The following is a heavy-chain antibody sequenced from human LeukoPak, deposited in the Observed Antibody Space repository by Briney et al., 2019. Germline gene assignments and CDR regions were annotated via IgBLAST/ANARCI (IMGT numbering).Heavy chain of an antibody. CDR2: INPDSGGT. V-gene: IGHV1-2*06. Sequence: ASVKVSCKASGYIFTDFYIHWVRQAPGQGLEWMGRINPDSGGTNFAQEFQARVTVTRDTSISTAYMELSTLRSEDTAVYYCACRGVYSYGTEKGNFDYWGQGTLVTVSS. CDR3: ACRGVYSYGTEKGNFDY. CDR1: GYIFTDFY. J-gene: IGHJ4*02. D-gene: IGHD5-18*01.